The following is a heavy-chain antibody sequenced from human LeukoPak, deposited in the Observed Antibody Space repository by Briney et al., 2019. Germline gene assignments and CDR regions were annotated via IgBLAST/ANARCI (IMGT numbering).Heavy chain of an antibody. CDR3: ARQSYDSSGYFNWLDP. Sequence: SGGSLRLSCAASGFTFSSYWMHWVRQAPGKGLVWVSRINTDGSSTSYADSVKGRFTISRDNAKNTLYLQMNSLRAEDTAVYYCARQSYDSSGYFNWLDPWGQGTLVTVSS. CDR2: INTDGSST. V-gene: IGHV3-74*01. CDR1: GFTFSSYW. D-gene: IGHD3-22*01. J-gene: IGHJ5*02.